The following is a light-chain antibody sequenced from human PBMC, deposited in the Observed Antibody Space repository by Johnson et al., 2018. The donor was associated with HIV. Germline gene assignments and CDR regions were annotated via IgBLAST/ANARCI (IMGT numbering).Light chain of an antibody. J-gene: IGLJ1*01. CDR1: NSNIGNKY. V-gene: IGLV1-51*02. Sequence: LTQPPSVSAAPGQKVTISCSGSNSNIGNKYVSWYQQLPGTAPKLLIYENNKRPSGIPDRFSGSKSGATASLGISGLQTGDEADYYCGVWDASLTPRYVFGTGTTIAVL. CDR2: ENN. CDR3: GVWDASLTPRYV.